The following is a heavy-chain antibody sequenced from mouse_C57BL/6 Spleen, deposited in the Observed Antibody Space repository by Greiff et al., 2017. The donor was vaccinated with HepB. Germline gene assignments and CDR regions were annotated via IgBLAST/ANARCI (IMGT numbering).Heavy chain of an antibody. J-gene: IGHJ2*01. CDR2: IYPGDGDT. D-gene: IGHD1-1*01. CDR3: ARMYYCGSSWDY. V-gene: IGHV1-82*01. CDR1: GYAFSSSW. Sequence: QVQLKQSGPELVKPGASVKISCKASGYAFSSSWMNWVKQRPGKGLEWIGRIYPGDGDTNYNGKFKGKATLTADKSSSTAYMQLSSLTSEDSAVYFCARMYYCGSSWDYWGQGTTLTVSS.